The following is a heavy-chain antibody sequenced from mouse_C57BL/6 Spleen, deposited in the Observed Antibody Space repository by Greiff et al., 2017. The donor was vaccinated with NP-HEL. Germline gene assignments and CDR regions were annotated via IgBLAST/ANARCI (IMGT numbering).Heavy chain of an antibody. CDR2: IYPGGGYT. D-gene: IGHD2-3*01. V-gene: IGHV1-63*01. J-gene: IGHJ2*01. CDR3: ARGGDGFDY. Sequence: LVESGAELVRPGTSVKMSCKASGYTFTNYWIGWAKQRPGHGLEWIGDIYPGGGYTNYNEKFKGKATLTADKSSSTAYMQFSSLTSEDSAIYYCARGGDGFDYWGQGTTLTVSS. CDR1: GYTFTNYW.